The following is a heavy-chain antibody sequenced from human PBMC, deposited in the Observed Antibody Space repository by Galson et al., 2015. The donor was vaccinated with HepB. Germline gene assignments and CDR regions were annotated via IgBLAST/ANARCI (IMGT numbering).Heavy chain of an antibody. CDR1: GGTFSSYA. V-gene: IGHV1-69*13. J-gene: IGHJ3*02. CDR3: ARDRGVTGTHQNAFDI. CDR2: IIPIFGIA. Sequence: SVTVSCKASGGTFSSYAISWVRQAPGQGLEWMGGIIPIFGIANYAQKFQGRVTITADESTSTAYMELSSLRSEDTAVYYCARDRGVTGTHQNAFDIWGQGTMVTVSS. D-gene: IGHD3-3*01.